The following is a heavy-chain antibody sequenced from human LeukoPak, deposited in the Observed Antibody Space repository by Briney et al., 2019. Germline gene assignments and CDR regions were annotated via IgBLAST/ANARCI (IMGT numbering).Heavy chain of an antibody. V-gene: IGHV4-4*07. D-gene: IGHD1-7*01. J-gene: IGHJ4*02. CDR3: ARGKELTGTSGHYSFDF. CDR1: TGSLNSYF. CDR2: VSGTGAA. Sequence: SETLSLTCTVSTGSLNSYFWTWVRQPAGKGLEWIGRVSGTGAAYSNPSLESRVIISLDTSRNQFSLKLMSVTAADTAVYYCARGKELTGTSGHYSFDFWGQGTLVTVSS.